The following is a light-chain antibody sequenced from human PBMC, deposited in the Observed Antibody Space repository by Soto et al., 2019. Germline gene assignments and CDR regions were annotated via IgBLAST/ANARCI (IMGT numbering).Light chain of an antibody. Sequence: DIQMTQSPSAMSASVGDRVTITCRASQGISNYLAWFQLKPGKFPKRLIYGASSLESGVPSRFSGSGSGTEFTITISSLQPEDFATYYCLQHNSDPYTFGQGTKLEIK. V-gene: IGKV1-17*03. CDR1: QGISNY. J-gene: IGKJ2*01. CDR3: LQHNSDPYT. CDR2: GAS.